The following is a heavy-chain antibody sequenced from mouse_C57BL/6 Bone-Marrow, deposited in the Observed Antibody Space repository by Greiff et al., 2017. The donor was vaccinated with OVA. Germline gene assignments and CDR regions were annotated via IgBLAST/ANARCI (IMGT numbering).Heavy chain of an antibody. V-gene: IGHV2-2*01. CDR3: DRRFRDYFDY. J-gene: IGHJ2*01. Sequence: QVQLQQSGPGLVQPSQSLSITCTVSGFSLTSYGVHWVRQSPGKGLEWLGVIWRGGSTDYNAAFISRLSISKDNSKSQVFFKMNSLQADDTARYYCDRRFRDYFDYWGQGTTLTVSS. CDR1: GFSLTSYG. CDR2: IWRGGST.